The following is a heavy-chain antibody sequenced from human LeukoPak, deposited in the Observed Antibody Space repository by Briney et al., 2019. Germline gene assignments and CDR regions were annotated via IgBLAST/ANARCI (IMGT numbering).Heavy chain of an antibody. V-gene: IGHV1-18*01. D-gene: IGHD2-15*01. CDR1: GYTFTSNG. Sequence: ASVKDSCKASGYTFTSNGISWVRQAPGQGLEWMGWISGYNGKTNYAQKLQGRVTMTTDTSTSTVYMELRSLSSDDTAVYYCARVMAAATNWFDPSGQGTLVTVSS. J-gene: IGHJ5*02. CDR3: ARVMAAATNWFDP. CDR2: ISGYNGKT.